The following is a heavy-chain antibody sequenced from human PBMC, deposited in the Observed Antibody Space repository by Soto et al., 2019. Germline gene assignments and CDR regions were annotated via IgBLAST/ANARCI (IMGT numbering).Heavy chain of an antibody. D-gene: IGHD6-13*01. Sequence: SVKVSCKASGYTFTSYGISWVRQAPGQGLEWMGRIIPILGIANYAQKFQGRVTITADKSTSTAYMELSSLRSEDTAVYYCARDPHPLYSSSWYLGYWGQGTLVTVSS. CDR1: GYTFTSYG. CDR2: IIPILGIA. CDR3: ARDPHPLYSSSWYLGY. V-gene: IGHV1-69*04. J-gene: IGHJ4*02.